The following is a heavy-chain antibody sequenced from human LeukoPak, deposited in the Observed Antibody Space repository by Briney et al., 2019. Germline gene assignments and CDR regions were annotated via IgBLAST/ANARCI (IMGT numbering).Heavy chain of an antibody. CDR1: GFTFSSYA. D-gene: IGHD1-26*01. CDR2: ISGSGGST. Sequence: GGSLRLSCAASGFTFSSYAMSWVRQAPGRGLEWVSAISGSGGSTYYADSVKGRFTISRDNSKNTLYLQMNSLRAEDTAVYYCAKETGRGSYYFWFDYWGQGTLVTVSS. V-gene: IGHV3-23*01. CDR3: AKETGRGSYYFWFDY. J-gene: IGHJ4*02.